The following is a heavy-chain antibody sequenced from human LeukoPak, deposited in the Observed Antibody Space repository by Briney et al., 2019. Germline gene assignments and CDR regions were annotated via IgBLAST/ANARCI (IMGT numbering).Heavy chain of an antibody. CDR3: AKLYSWDY. V-gene: IGHV3-74*01. Sequence: TGGSLRLSCAASGFDFSSNWMHWVRHAPGQGLVWVSRIKGDGISTNYADSVKGRFTVSRDIAKNTLYLQMNSLRAEDTGVYYCAKLYSWDYWGQGTLVTVSS. CDR2: IKGDGIST. J-gene: IGHJ4*02. D-gene: IGHD4-11*01. CDR1: GFDFSSNW.